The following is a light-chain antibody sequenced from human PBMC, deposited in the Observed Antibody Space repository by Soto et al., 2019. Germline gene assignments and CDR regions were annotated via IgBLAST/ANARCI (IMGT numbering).Light chain of an antibody. V-gene: IGLV2-8*01. Sequence: QTALTQPPSAPGSPVQSVTISCTGTSCDVGGYNYVSWYQQHPGKAPKLMIYEVSKRPSGVPDRFSGSKSGNTASLTVSGLQAEDEADYYCSSYAGSTYVFGTGTKVTVL. CDR2: EVS. CDR3: SSYAGSTYV. J-gene: IGLJ1*01. CDR1: SCDVGGYNY.